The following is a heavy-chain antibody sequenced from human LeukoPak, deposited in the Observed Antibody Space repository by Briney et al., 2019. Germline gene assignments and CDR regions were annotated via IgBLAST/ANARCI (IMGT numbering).Heavy chain of an antibody. D-gene: IGHD3-3*01. Sequence: GGSLRLSCAASGFTFSGSAMHWVRQASGKGLEWVGRIRSKANSYATAYAASVKGRFTISRDNAKNSLYLQMNSLRAEDTALYYCARDSSGSYVLRPNWYFDLWGRGTLVTVSS. CDR1: GFTFSGSA. CDR2: IRSKANSYAT. V-gene: IGHV3-73*01. CDR3: ARDSSGSYVLRPNWYFDL. J-gene: IGHJ2*01.